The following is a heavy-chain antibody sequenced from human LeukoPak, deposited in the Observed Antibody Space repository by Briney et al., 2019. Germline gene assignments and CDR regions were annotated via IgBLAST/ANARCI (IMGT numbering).Heavy chain of an antibody. V-gene: IGHV4-39*01. D-gene: IGHD2-21*02. Sequence: KPSETLSLTCTVSGGSISSSSYYWGWIRQPPGKGLEWIGSIYYNGSTYYNPSLKRRVTISVDTSKNQFSLKLSAVTAAYTAVYYCASPPKVTNSYFDYWGQGTLVAVSS. CDR3: ASPPKVTNSYFDY. J-gene: IGHJ4*02. CDR2: IYYNGST. CDR1: GGSISSSSYY.